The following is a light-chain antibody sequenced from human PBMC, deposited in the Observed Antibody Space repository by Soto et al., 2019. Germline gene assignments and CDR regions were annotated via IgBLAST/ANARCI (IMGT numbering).Light chain of an antibody. CDR3: LLSYHGGPYV. CDR1: TGPVTSGHY. Sequence: QAVVTQEPSVTVSPGGTVTLTCDSSTGPVTSGHYPYRFQQKPGQAPTTLIFDTDKRHSWTPARFSGALLGGKAALTLSGAQPDDEAEYYCLLSYHGGPYVFGTGTKLTVL. J-gene: IGLJ1*01. CDR2: DTD. V-gene: IGLV7-46*01.